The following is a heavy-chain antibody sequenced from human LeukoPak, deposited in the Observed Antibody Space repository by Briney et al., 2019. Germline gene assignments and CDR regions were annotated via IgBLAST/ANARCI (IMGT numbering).Heavy chain of an antibody. J-gene: IGHJ4*02. D-gene: IGHD6-19*01. CDR3: ARPFLRFSSGSHLDY. CDR2: MCFNVGTH. Sequence: SETLSLTCTVSGGPFRSSSYYWGWVRQPPGKGLEWIGSMCFNVGTHYYNPSLKSRGTIFVDTSKNQYFLQLSSVTAADKAIYYCARPFLRFSSGSHLDYRGQGILVTVSS. CDR1: GGPFRSSSYY. V-gene: IGHV4-39*01.